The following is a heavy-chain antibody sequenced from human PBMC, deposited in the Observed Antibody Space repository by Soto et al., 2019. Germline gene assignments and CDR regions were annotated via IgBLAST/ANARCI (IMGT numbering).Heavy chain of an antibody. V-gene: IGHV5-51*01. CDR1: GYSFTSYW. CDR3: ASRASNWNDDAFDI. Sequence: GESLKISCKGSGYSFTSYWIGWVRQMPGKGLEWMGSIYPGDSDTRYSPSFQGQVTISADKSISTAYLQWSGLKASDPAMYYCASRASNWNDDAFDIWGQGTMVTVSS. CDR2: IYPGDSDT. J-gene: IGHJ3*02. D-gene: IGHD1-1*01.